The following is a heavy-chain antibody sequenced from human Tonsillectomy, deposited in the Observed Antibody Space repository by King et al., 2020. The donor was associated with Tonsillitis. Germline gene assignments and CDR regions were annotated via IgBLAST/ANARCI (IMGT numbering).Heavy chain of an antibody. J-gene: IGHJ4*02. CDR2: VHYSGNS. Sequence: VQLQESGPGLVKPSETLSLTCTVSAVSVSSSIYSWTWIRQPPGRTLEWIGYVHYSGNSNYNPSLQSRVTISLDASKNQFSLKLHSVTAADTALYYCARARGYNAGLFDYSGQGTPVTVAS. CDR1: AVSVSSSIYS. CDR3: ARARGYNAGLFDY. D-gene: IGHD5-18*01. V-gene: IGHV4-61*01.